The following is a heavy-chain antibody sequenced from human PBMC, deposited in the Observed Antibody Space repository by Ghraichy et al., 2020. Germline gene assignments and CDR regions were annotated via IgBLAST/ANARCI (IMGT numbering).Heavy chain of an antibody. CDR2: IWYDGSNK. J-gene: IGHJ4*02. CDR3: ARYARPYDFWSGYSEFDY. CDR1: GFTFSSYG. Sequence: GGSLRLSCAASGFTFSSYGMHWVRQAPGKGLEWVAVIWYDGSNKYYADSVKGRFTISRDNSKNTLYLQMNSLRAEDTAVYYCARYARPYDFWSGYSEFDYWGQGTLVTVSS. D-gene: IGHD3-3*01. V-gene: IGHV3-33*01.